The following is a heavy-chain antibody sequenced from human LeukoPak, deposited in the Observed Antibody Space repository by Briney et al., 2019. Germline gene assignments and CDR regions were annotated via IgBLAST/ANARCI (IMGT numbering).Heavy chain of an antibody. CDR2: INPGGGNT. D-gene: IGHD3-22*01. CDR1: GYTFTGYY. CDR3: ARDYYDSSGYGRYYFDY. J-gene: IGHJ4*02. Sequence: ASVKVSCKASGYTFTGYYMHWVRQAPEQGLEWMGLINPGGGNTNYAQNFQGRVTMARDMSTSTVYMELSSLRSEDTAVYYCARDYYDSSGYGRYYFDYWGQGTLVTVSS. V-gene: IGHV1-46*01.